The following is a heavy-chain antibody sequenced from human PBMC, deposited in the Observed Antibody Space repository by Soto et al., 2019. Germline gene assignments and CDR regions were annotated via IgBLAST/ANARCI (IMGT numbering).Heavy chain of an antibody. CDR3: AASRSGYDFWSGYYTGIYGLPFDY. V-gene: IGHV3-23*01. J-gene: IGHJ4*02. CDR1: GFTFSSYA. CDR2: ISGSGGST. D-gene: IGHD3-3*01. Sequence: GGSLRLSCAASGFTFSSYAMSWVRQAPGKGLEWVSAISGSGGSTYYADSVKGRFTISRDNSKNTLYLQMNSLRAEDTAVYYCAASRSGYDFWSGYYTGIYGLPFDYWGQGTLVTVSS.